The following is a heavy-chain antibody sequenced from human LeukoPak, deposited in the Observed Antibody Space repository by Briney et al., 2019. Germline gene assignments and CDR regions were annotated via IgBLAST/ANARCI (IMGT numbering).Heavy chain of an antibody. CDR3: ATDYSGRDHYFFDY. D-gene: IGHD5-12*01. V-gene: IGHV3-15*01. CDR2: IKTKTDGGTT. Sequence: GGSLRLSCAASGFIFSNVRMSWVRQAPGKGLEWVGHIKTKTDGGTTDYAAPVKGRFTISRDDSQNMLFLQMNGLNTEDTAVYYCATDYSGRDHYFFDYWGQGTLVTVSS. J-gene: IGHJ4*02. CDR1: GFIFSNVR.